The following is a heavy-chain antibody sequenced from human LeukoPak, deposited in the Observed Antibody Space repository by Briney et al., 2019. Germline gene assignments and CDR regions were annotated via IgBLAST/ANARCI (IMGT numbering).Heavy chain of an antibody. J-gene: IGHJ4*02. CDR2: IYASGNT. CDR1: GASISSYY. V-gene: IGHV4-4*07. CDR3: ARVRLQPGTRLLIPNYFDY. Sequence: SETLSLTCSVSGASISSYYWTWIRQPAGKGLEWIGRIYASGNTDYNPSLKSRVTMSVDTSKNQFSLKLSSVTAADTAIYYCARVRLQPGTRLLIPNYFDYWGRGTLVTVSS. D-gene: IGHD3-16*01.